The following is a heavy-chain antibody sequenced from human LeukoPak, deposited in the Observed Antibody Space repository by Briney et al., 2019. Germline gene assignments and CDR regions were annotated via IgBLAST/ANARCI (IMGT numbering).Heavy chain of an antibody. J-gene: IGHJ6*03. D-gene: IGHD1-1*01. V-gene: IGHV1-69-2*01. CDR2: VDPEDGET. CDR1: GYTFTDYY. Sequence: ASVKISCKVSGYTFTDYYMHWVQQAPGKGLEWMGLVDPEDGETIYAEKFQGRVTITADTSTDTAYMELSSLRSEDTAVYYCATEHNLERSRPPKDYCYNYKDVWGKGTTVTVSS. CDR3: ATEHNLERSRPPKDYCYNYKDV.